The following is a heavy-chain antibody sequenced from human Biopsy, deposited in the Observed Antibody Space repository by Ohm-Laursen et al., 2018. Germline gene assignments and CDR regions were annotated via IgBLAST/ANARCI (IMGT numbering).Heavy chain of an antibody. D-gene: IGHD4-17*01. Sequence: GSLRLSCSASGFTFGSYWMIWVRQAPGRGLEWVSYISGSGTLIYYRDSVKGRFTISRDSAKNSLYLQMDSLRAEDTAVYYCARKIYGDYEVPYSYGMDVWGLGTTVTVSS. J-gene: IGHJ6*02. CDR3: ARKIYGDYEVPYSYGMDV. V-gene: IGHV3-21*05. CDR2: ISGSGTLI. CDR1: GFTFGSYW.